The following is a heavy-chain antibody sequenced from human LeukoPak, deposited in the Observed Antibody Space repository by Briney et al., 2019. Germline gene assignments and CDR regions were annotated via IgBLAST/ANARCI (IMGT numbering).Heavy chain of an antibody. CDR3: ARVECTNGVCSHYYYYMDV. Sequence: GSSVKVSCKASGGTFSSYAISWVRQAPGQGLEWLGGIVPIFGTANYAQKFQGRVTITADESTSTAYMELSSLRSEDTAVYYCARVECTNGVCSHYYYYMDVWGKGTTVTVSS. CDR2: IVPIFGTA. V-gene: IGHV1-69*01. D-gene: IGHD2-8*01. J-gene: IGHJ6*03. CDR1: GGTFSSYA.